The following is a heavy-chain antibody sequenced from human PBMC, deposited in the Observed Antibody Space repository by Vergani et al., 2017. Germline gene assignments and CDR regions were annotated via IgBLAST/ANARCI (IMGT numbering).Heavy chain of an antibody. Sequence: QVQLQESGPGLLKPSQTLSLTCTVSGASVSRGTYYWTWIRQPAGKKLEWNVRMYTSGHTIYNPSLESRVTMSVDTSKNQFSLQLSSVTAADTAVYYCARASHCINCYSEGPNGPGYYYMDVWGKGTTVTVSS. CDR3: ARASHCINCYSEGPNGPGYYYMDV. D-gene: IGHD2-21*01. V-gene: IGHV4-61*02. J-gene: IGHJ6*03. CDR2: MYTSGHT. CDR1: GASVSRGTYY.